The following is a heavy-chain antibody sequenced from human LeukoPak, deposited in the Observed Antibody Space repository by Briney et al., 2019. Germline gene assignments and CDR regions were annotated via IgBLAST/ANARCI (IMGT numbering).Heavy chain of an antibody. D-gene: IGHD2-21*02. CDR2: ISGSGGST. CDR3: AKWTAVVVTATTYFDY. V-gene: IGHV3-23*01. CDR1: GFNFSSYA. J-gene: IGHJ4*02. Sequence: GGSLRLSCAASGFNFSSYAMSWVRQAPGKGLEWVSVISGSGGSTYYADSVKGRFTISRDNSKNTLYLQMNSLRAEDTAVYYCAKWTAVVVTATTYFDYWGQGTLVTVSS.